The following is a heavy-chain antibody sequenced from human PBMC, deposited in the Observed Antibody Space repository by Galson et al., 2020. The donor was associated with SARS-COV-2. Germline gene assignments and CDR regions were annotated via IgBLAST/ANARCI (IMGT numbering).Heavy chain of an antibody. D-gene: IGHD6-13*01. CDR3: ATAHSSSANYIDP. Sequence: EGSLRLSCAAAGFTFSASWMHWVRQAPGSGLEYDSRLNPDGSVPAYADSVKSRFTISRDNAKNTLYLQMNSLRVEDTAVYYCATAHSSSANYIDPWGPGTLVTVSS. CDR1: GFTFSASW. CDR2: LNPDGSVP. J-gene: IGHJ5*02. V-gene: IGHV3-74*01.